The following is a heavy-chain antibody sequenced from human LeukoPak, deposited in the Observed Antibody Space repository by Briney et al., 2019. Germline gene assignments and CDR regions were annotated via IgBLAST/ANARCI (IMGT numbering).Heavy chain of an antibody. CDR2: IIPIFGTA. CDR3: ARSVDSSGPFDY. V-gene: IGHV1-69*13. Sequence: SVKVSCKASGGTFSSYAISWVRQAPGQGLEWMGGIIPIFGTANYAQKFQGGVTITADESTSTAYMVLSSLRSEDTAVYYCARSVDSSGPFDYWGQGTLVTVSS. J-gene: IGHJ4*02. D-gene: IGHD3-22*01. CDR1: GGTFSSYA.